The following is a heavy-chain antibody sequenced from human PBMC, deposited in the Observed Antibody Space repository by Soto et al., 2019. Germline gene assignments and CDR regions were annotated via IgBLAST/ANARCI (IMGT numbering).Heavy chain of an antibody. V-gene: IGHV1-18*01. Sequence: ASVKVSCKASGYTFTSYGISWVRQAPGQGLEWMGWISAYNDNTNYAQKLQGRVTMTTDTSTSTAYMELRSLRSDDTAVYYCARFMITFGGVIVNYGMDVWGQGTTVTVSS. CDR3: ARFMITFGGVIVNYGMDV. CDR1: GYTFTSYG. D-gene: IGHD3-16*02. J-gene: IGHJ6*02. CDR2: ISAYNDNT.